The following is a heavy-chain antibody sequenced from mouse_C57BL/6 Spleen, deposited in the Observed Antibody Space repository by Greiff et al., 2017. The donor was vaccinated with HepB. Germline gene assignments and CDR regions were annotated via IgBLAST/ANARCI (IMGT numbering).Heavy chain of an antibody. D-gene: IGHD4-1*01. CDR3: ARDVPGKSFAY. CDR2: ISDGGSYT. V-gene: IGHV5-4*01. CDR1: GFTFSSYA. Sequence: DVKLVESGGGLVKPGGSLKLSCAASGFTFSSYAMSWVRQTPEKRLEWVATISDGGSYTYYPDNVKGRFTISRDNAKNNLYLQMSHLKSEDTAMYYCARDVPGKSFAYWGQGTLVTVSA. J-gene: IGHJ3*01.